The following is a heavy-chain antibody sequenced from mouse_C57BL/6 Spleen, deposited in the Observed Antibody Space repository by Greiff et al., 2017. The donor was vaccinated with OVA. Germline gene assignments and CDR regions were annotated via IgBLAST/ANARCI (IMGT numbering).Heavy chain of an antibody. V-gene: IGHV1-42*01. Sequence: EVKLQESGPELVKPGASVKISCKASGYSFTGYYMNWVKQSPEKSLEWIGEINPSTGGTTYNQKFKAKATLTVDKSSSTAYMQLKSLTSEDSAVYYCARYLITTVPFDVWGTGTTVTVSS. J-gene: IGHJ1*03. CDR3: ARYLITTVPFDV. D-gene: IGHD1-1*01. CDR1: GYSFTGYY. CDR2: INPSTGGT.